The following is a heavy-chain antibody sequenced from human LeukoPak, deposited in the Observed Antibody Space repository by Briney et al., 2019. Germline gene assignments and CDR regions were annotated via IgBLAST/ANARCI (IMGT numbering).Heavy chain of an antibody. CDR3: ARARRDSSGYYYVGVDYYYYMDV. D-gene: IGHD3-22*01. CDR2: IIPIFGTA. Sequence: GASVKVSCKASGGTFSSYAINWVRQAPGQGLEWMGGIIPIFGTANYAQKFQGRLTITTDESTSTAYMELRSLRSDDTAVYYCARARRDSSGYYYVGVDYYYYMDVWGKGTTVTVSS. J-gene: IGHJ6*03. CDR1: GGTFSSYA. V-gene: IGHV1-69*05.